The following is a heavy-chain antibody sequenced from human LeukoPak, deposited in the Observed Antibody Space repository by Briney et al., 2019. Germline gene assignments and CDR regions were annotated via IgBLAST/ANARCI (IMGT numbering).Heavy chain of an antibody. Sequence: GSLRLSCAASGFTFTNYGMNWVRQPPGKGLEWVSSISSSGNSIDYADSVKGRFTISRDNSKNTLYLQMNSLRAEDTAVYYCARGTVLRFLEWLSPGDYYYMDVWGKGTTVTVSS. CDR2: ISSSGNSI. CDR3: ARGTVLRFLEWLSPGDYYYMDV. D-gene: IGHD3-3*01. V-gene: IGHV3-21*01. J-gene: IGHJ6*03. CDR1: GFTFTNYG.